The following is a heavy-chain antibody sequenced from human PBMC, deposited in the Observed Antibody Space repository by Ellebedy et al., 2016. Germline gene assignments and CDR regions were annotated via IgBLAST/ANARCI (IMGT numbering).Heavy chain of an antibody. V-gene: IGHV1-8*01. D-gene: IGHD3-22*01. J-gene: IGHJ4*02. CDR2: MNPNSANT. CDR1: GYTFTSYD. Sequence: ASVKVSCKASGYTFTSYDINWVRQAAGQGPEWMGWMNPNSANTGYAQKFQGRVTMTRSTSISTAYMELSSLRSEDTAVYYCARAPPDSSGYYGYWGQGTLVTVSS. CDR3: ARAPPDSSGYYGY.